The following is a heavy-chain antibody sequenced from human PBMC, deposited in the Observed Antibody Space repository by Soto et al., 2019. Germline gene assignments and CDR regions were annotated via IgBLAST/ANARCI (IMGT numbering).Heavy chain of an antibody. Sequence: ASVKVSCKASGYTFTNYHMHGVRQAPGQGPEWMGIINPNGGRTSYAQRFQGRVTMTRDTSTSTVYLELSSLTSEDTAVYYCARDNMHYHSPSEGYFYYGMDVWGQGTPVTVSS. V-gene: IGHV1-46*01. D-gene: IGHD3-22*01. J-gene: IGHJ6*02. CDR3: ARDNMHYHSPSEGYFYYGMDV. CDR2: INPNGGRT. CDR1: GYTFTNYH.